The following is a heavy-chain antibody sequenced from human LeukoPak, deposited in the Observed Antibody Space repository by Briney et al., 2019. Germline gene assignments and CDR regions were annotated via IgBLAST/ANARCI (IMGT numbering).Heavy chain of an antibody. J-gene: IGHJ3*02. CDR1: GFTFDDYA. D-gene: IGHD7-27*01. CDR2: ISWNSGSI. V-gene: IGHV3-9*01. Sequence: GRSLRLSCAASGFTFDDYAMHWVRQAPGKGLEWVSGISWNSGSIGYADSVKGRFTIPRDNAKNSLYLQMNSLRAEDTALYYCAKDNWGYNGAFDIWGQGTMVAVSS. CDR3: AKDNWGYNGAFDI.